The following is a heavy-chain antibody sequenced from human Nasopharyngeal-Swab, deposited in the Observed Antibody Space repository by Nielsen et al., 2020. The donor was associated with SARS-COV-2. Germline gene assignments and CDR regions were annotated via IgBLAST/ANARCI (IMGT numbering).Heavy chain of an antibody. CDR3: ARAEWELLRVYFDY. D-gene: IGHD1-26*01. CDR1: GFTFDDYG. J-gene: IGHJ4*02. CDR2: INWNGGST. V-gene: IGHV3-20*04. Sequence: GESLKISCVASGFTFDDYGMSWVRQAPGKGLEWVSGINWNGGSTGYADSVKGRFTISRDNAKNSLYLQMNSLRAEDTAVYYCARAEWELLRVYFDYWGQGTLVTVSS.